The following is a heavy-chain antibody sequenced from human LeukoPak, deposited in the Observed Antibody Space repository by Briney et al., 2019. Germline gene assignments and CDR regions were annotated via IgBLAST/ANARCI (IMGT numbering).Heavy chain of an antibody. CDR2: IRYDGSNK. CDR1: GFTFSSYG. Sequence: PGGSLRLSCAASGFTFSSYGMHWVRQAPGKGLEWVAFIRYDGSNKYYADSVKGRFTISRDNSKNTLYLQMNSLRAEDTAVYYCAKAVAGTRGLLDYWGQGTLVTVSS. V-gene: IGHV3-30*02. J-gene: IGHJ4*02. CDR3: AKAVAGTRGLLDY. D-gene: IGHD6-19*01.